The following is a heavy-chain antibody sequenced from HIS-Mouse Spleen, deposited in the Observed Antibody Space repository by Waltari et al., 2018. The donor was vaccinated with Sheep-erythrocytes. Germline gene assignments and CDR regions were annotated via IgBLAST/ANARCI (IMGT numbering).Heavy chain of an antibody. J-gene: IGHJ4*02. CDR1: GFTFSSSS. CDR3: ARVASGATFDY. CDR2: ISSSSSYI. Sequence: AASGFTFSSSSMNGVRQAPGKGLEWVSSISSSSSYIYYADSVKGRFTIARDNAKNSLYLQMNSLRAEDTAVYYCARVASGATFDYWGQGTLVTVSS. V-gene: IGHV3-21*01. D-gene: IGHD1-26*01.